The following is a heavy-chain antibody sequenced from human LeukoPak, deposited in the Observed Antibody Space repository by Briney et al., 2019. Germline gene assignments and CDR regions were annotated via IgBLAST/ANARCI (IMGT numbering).Heavy chain of an antibody. V-gene: IGHV1-2*02. J-gene: IGHJ5*02. CDR3: ARDTCNGGRCFNWFDP. D-gene: IGHD2-15*01. Sequence: ASVKVSCKASGYTFTDHYMHWVRQGPGQGLEWMGWINPNGGGTNYAQNFQGRVTMTRDTSIGTAHMELSSLRSDDTAVYYCARDTCNGGRCFNWFDPWGQGTLVTVSS. CDR1: GYTFTDHY. CDR2: INPNGGGT.